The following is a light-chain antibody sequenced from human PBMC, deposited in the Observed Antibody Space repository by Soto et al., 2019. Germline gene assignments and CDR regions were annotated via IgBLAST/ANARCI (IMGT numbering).Light chain of an antibody. V-gene: IGKV3-15*01. J-gene: IGKJ4*01. CDR3: QQRSNWLT. Sequence: ETVMTQSPATLSVSPGERATLSCRASQSVDSNLAWYQQKPGQAPRLLIYGASTRATGISARFSGSGSGTEFTLTISSLEPEDFAVYYCQQRSNWLTFGGGTKVDIK. CDR2: GAS. CDR1: QSVDSN.